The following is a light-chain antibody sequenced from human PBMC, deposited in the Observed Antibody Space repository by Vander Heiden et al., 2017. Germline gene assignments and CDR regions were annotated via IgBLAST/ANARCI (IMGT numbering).Light chain of an antibody. CDR1: QSVSSSY. CDR3: QQYGSSPFT. CDR2: GAS. V-gene: IGKV3-20*01. Sequence: IVLPQSPGTLSLSPGGRATLSCRASQSVSSSYLAWYQQKPGQAPRLLIYGASSRAAGIPDRFSGSGSGTDFTLTISRLEPEDFAVYYCQQYGSSPFTFGPGTKVDIK. J-gene: IGKJ3*01.